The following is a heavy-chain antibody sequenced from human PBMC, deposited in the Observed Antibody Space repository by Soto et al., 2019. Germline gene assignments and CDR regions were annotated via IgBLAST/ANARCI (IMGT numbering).Heavy chain of an antibody. V-gene: IGHV1-58*02. Sequence: SVKVSCKASGYTFTSYYMHWVRQARGQRLEWIGWIVVGSGNTNYAQKFQERVTITRDMSTSTAYMELSSLRSEDTAVYYCAADLYYDSSGYYSNAFDIWGQGTMVTVSS. CDR3: AADLYYDSSGYYSNAFDI. CDR1: GYTFTSYY. CDR2: IVVGSGNT. J-gene: IGHJ3*02. D-gene: IGHD3-22*01.